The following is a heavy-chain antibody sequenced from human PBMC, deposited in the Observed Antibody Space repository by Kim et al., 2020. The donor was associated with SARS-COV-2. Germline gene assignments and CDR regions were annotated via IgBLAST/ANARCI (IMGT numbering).Heavy chain of an antibody. V-gene: IGHV3-23*01. CDR1: GFTFSSYA. D-gene: IGHD2-2*01. Sequence: GGSLRLSCAASGFTFSSYAMSWVRQAPGKGLEWVSDISGSGGSTYYVDSVKGRFTISRDNSKNTLYLQMNSLRAEDTAVYYCAKGTIVVVTAADRLYRMDVWGQGTTFTVSS. CDR2: ISGSGGST. CDR3: AKGTIVVVTAADRLYRMDV. J-gene: IGHJ6*02.